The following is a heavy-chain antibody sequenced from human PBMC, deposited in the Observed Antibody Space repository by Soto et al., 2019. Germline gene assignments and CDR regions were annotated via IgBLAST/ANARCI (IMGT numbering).Heavy chain of an antibody. J-gene: IGHJ6*02. CDR2: IWYDGSNK. V-gene: IGHV3-33*01. D-gene: IGHD2-2*01. CDR1: GFTFSSYG. Sequence: PGGSLRLSCAASGFTFSSYGMHWVRQAPGKGLEWVAVIWYDGSNKYYADSVKGRFTISRDNSKNTLYLQMNSLRAEDTAVYYCARLSTSTSCYGLCYYYGMDVWGQGTTVTVSS. CDR3: ARLSTSTSCYGLCYYYGMDV.